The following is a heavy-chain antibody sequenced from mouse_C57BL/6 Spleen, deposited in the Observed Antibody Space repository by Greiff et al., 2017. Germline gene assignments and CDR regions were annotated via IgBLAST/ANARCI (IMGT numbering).Heavy chain of an antibody. D-gene: IGHD2-5*01. CDR3: ASLSNYEGYAMDY. CDR2: INYDGSST. V-gene: IGHV5-16*01. CDR1: GFTFSDYY. J-gene: IGHJ4*01. Sequence: EVHLVESEGGLVQPGSSMKLSCTASGFTFSDYYMAWVRQVPEKGLEWVANINYDGSSTYYLDSLKSRFIISRDNAKNILYLQMCSLKSEDTATYYCASLSNYEGYAMDYWGQGTSVTVSS.